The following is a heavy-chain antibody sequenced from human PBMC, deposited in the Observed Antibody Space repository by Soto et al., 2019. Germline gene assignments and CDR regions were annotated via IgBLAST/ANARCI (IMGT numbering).Heavy chain of an antibody. V-gene: IGHV3-48*01. CDR3: ARDHGLGYYYYMDV. CDR1: GFTFSSYS. D-gene: IGHD4-17*01. J-gene: IGHJ6*03. Sequence: EVQLVESGGGLVQPGGSLRLSCAASGFTFSSYSMNWVRQAPGKGLEWVSYISSSSSTIYYADSVKGRFTISIDNAKNSLYLQMNSLRAEDTAVYYCARDHGLGYYYYMDVWGKGTTVTVSS. CDR2: ISSSSSTI.